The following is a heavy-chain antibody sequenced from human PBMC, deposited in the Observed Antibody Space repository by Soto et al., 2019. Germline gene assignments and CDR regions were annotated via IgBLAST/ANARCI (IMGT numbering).Heavy chain of an antibody. Sequence: SGPTLANPTQTLTLTCTFSGFSLSTSGMCVSWIRQPPGKALEWLALIDWDDDKYYSTSLKTRLTISKDTSKNQVVLTMTNMDPVDTATYYCARTNREYSSSSSYYYYGMDVWAQGTTVTVSS. CDR2: IDWDDDK. D-gene: IGHD6-6*01. V-gene: IGHV2-70*01. J-gene: IGHJ6*02. CDR3: ARTNREYSSSSSYYYYGMDV. CDR1: GFSLSTSGMC.